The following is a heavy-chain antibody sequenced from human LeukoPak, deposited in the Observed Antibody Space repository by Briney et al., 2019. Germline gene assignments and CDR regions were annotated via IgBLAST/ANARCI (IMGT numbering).Heavy chain of an antibody. D-gene: IGHD2-2*02. J-gene: IGHJ4*02. V-gene: IGHV1-18*01. CDR1: GYTFTSYG. Sequence: GASVKVSCKASGYTFTSYGISWVRQAPGQGLEWMGWISAYNGNTNYAQKLQGRVTMTKDTSTSTAYMELRSPRSDDTAVYYCASSGRPDCSSTSCYNYWGQGTLVTVSS. CDR3: ASSGRPDCSSTSCYNY. CDR2: ISAYNGNT.